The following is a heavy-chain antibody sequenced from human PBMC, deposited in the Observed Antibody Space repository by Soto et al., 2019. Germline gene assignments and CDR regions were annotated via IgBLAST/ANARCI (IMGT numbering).Heavy chain of an antibody. V-gene: IGHV1-18*01. J-gene: IGHJ4*02. D-gene: IGHD3-10*01. CDR1: GYTFTSYG. Sequence: ASVKVSCKASGYTFTSYGISWGRQAPGQGLEWMGWISAYNGNTNYAQKLQGRVTMTTDTSTSTAYMELRSLRSDDTAVYYCARADYYGTHEAFDYWGQGTLVTVSS. CDR2: ISAYNGNT. CDR3: ARADYYGTHEAFDY.